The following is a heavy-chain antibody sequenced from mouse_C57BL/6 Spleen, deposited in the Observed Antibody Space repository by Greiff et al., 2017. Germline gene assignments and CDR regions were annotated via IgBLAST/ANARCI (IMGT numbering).Heavy chain of an antibody. CDR3: ARGVTTVVASYYYAMDY. Sequence: EVKLQESVAELVRPGASVKLSCTASGFNIKNTYMHWVKQRPEQGLEWIGRIDPANGNTKYAPKFQGKATITADTSSNTAYLQLSSLTSEDTAIYYCARGVTTVVASYYYAMDYWGQGTSVTVSS. V-gene: IGHV14-3*01. D-gene: IGHD1-1*01. CDR2: IDPANGNT. J-gene: IGHJ4*01. CDR1: GFNIKNTY.